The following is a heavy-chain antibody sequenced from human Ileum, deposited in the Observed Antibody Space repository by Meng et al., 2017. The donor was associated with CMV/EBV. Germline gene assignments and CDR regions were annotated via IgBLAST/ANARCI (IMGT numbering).Heavy chain of an antibody. Sequence: QLVGAGGGWVQPGGPLRLSCEASGVIVSSTYMTWVRQAPGKGLEWVSVIYASGSTFYADSVKGRFTISRDNSENTLFLQMSSLRVEDTAVYYCVGVGAPGGQGTLVTVSS. J-gene: IGHJ4*02. CDR1: GVIVSSTY. CDR2: IYASGST. D-gene: IGHD1-26*01. CDR3: VGVGAP. V-gene: IGHV3-66*01.